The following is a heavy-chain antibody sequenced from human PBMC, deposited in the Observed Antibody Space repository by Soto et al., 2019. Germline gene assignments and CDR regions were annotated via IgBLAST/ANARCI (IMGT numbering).Heavy chain of an antibody. CDR1: GGSISSYD. CDR3: ARAAAYYDFWSGYGGMDV. Sequence: SETLSLTCTVSGGSISSYDWSWIRQPPGKGLEWMGYIYYSGSTNYNPSLKSRVTISVDTSKNQFSLKLSSVTAADTAVYYCARAAAYYDFWSGYGGMDVWGQGTMVT. J-gene: IGHJ6*02. V-gene: IGHV4-59*01. D-gene: IGHD3-3*01. CDR2: IYYSGST.